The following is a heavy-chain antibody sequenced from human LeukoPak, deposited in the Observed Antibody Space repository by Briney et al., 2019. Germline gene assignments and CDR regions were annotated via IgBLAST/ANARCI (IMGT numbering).Heavy chain of an antibody. CDR3: ARERALGVTTAFDY. D-gene: IGHD4-17*01. Sequence: GGSLRLSCAASGFTLSNYAMHWVRQAPGKGLEWVAVIWYDGSNKYYADSVKGRFTISRDNSKNTLYLQMISLRAEDTAVYYCARERALGVTTAFDYWGQGTLVTVSS. CDR2: IWYDGSNK. CDR1: GFTLSNYA. J-gene: IGHJ4*02. V-gene: IGHV3-33*01.